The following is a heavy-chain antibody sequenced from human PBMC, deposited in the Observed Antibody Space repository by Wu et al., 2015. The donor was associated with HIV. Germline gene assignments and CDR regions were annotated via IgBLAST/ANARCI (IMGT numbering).Heavy chain of an antibody. CDR2: MNPNSGNT. V-gene: IGHV1-8*01. D-gene: IGHD3-22*01. CDR1: GYTFTSYD. J-gene: IGHJ5*02. Sequence: QVQLVQSGAEVKKPGASVKVSCKASGYTFTSYDINWVRQATGQGLEWMGWMNPNSGNTGYAQKFQGRVTMTRNTSINTAYMELSSLRSEDTAVYYCARGQGGYFDTRGYYYAEVSWFDPWGQGTLVTVSS. CDR3: ARGQGGYFDTRGYYYAEVSWFDP.